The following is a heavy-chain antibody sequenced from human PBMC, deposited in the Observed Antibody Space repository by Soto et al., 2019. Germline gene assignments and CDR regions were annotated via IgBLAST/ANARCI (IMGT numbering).Heavy chain of an antibody. CDR1: GFTVSGKKY. CDR2: LYDLDGT. D-gene: IGHD1-1*01. CDR3: ATWHLQEHAYDI. J-gene: IGHJ3*02. Sequence: GGSLRLSCAAFGFTVSGKKYVAWVRQAPGKGLEWVSALYDLDGTYYADSVKGRFTTSSDSSRTTVYLQMYSLRPDDTAVYSCATWHLQEHAYDIWGQGTRVTVSS. V-gene: IGHV3-53*01.